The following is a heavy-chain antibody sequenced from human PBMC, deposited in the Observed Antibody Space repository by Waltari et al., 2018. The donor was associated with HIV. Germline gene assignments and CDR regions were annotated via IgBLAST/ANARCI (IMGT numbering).Heavy chain of an antibody. V-gene: IGHV3-7*01. CDR1: GFSFSSYW. D-gene: IGHD3-16*01. Sequence: EVQLVESGGGLVQPGGSLRLSCAVCGFSFSSYWMSWVRQAPGKGLEWVANIKQDGSEKYYVDSVKGRFNISRDNAKNSLYLQMNSLRDEDTAVYYCARDPGGADAFDFWGQGTMVTVSS. CDR3: ARDPGGADAFDF. J-gene: IGHJ3*01. CDR2: IKQDGSEK.